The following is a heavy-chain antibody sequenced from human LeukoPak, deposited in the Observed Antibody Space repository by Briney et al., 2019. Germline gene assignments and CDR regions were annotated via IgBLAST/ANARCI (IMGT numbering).Heavy chain of an antibody. D-gene: IGHD3-3*01. CDR1: GFTFSSYA. V-gene: IGHV3-23*01. CDR2: ISGSGGST. Sequence: GGSLRLSCAASGFTFSSYAMSWVRQAPGKGLEWVSAISGSGGSTYYADSVKGRFTISRDNSKNTLYLQMNSLRAEDTAVYYCAKLESLLEWLTLDYWGQGTLVTVSS. CDR3: AKLESLLEWLTLDY. J-gene: IGHJ4*02.